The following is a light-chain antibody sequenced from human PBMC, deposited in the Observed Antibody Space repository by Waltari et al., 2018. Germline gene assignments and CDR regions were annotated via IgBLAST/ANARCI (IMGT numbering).Light chain of an antibody. Sequence: QSALTQPASVSGSPGQSITISCSGTSSDVGGYNYVSWYQHHPGKAPKRMIYEVTYRASGVSDRFSGSKAGNTASLTISGLQAEDEADYYCSSYTSSSTRVFGGGTKVTVL. J-gene: IGLJ2*01. V-gene: IGLV2-14*01. CDR1: SSDVGGYNY. CDR2: EVT. CDR3: SSYTSSSTRV.